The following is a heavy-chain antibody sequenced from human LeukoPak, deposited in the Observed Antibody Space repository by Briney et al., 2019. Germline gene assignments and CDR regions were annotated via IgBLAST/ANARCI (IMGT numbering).Heavy chain of an antibody. J-gene: IGHJ6*02. CDR2: IKQDGSEK. Sequence: GGSLRLSCAASGFTFSSYWMTWVRQAPGKGLEWAANIKQDGSEKYYVTSVKGRFTISRDNAKNSLLLQMNSLRAEDSAVYYCARVFGRSYGDVWGQGTTVTVSS. D-gene: IGHD3-10*01. CDR1: GFTFSSYW. CDR3: ARVFGRSYGDV. V-gene: IGHV3-7*01.